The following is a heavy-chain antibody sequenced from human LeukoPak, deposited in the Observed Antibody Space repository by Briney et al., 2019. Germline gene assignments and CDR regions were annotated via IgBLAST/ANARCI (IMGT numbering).Heavy chain of an antibody. D-gene: IGHD3-3*01. J-gene: IGHJ4*02. CDR3: ARARRSGYHYYFDY. CDR2: IIPIFGTA. Sequence: SVKVSCKASGGTLSSYAISWVRQAPGQGLEWVGGIIPIFGTANYAQKFQGRVTITADESTSTAYMELSSLRSEDTAVYYCARARRSGYHYYFDYWGQGTLVTVSS. V-gene: IGHV1-69*13. CDR1: GGTLSSYA.